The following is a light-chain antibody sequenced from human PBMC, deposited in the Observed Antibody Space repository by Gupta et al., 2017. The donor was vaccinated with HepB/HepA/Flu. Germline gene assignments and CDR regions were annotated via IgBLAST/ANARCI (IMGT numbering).Light chain of an antibody. CDR2: DAS. J-gene: IGKJ4*01. CDR1: QSVSSN. CDR3: QHYNNWPLT. Sequence: EIVMTQSPATLSVSPGERATLSCRASQSVSSNLAWYQQKPGQAPRLVIYDASARATGIPVWSSGSGSGTDFTLAISSLQSEDFAVYYCQHYNNWPLTFGGGTKVEIK. V-gene: IGKV3-15*01.